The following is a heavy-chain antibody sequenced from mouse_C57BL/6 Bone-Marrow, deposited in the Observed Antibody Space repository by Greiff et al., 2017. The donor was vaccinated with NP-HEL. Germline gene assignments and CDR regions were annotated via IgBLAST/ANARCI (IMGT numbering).Heavy chain of an antibody. CDR3: TRERP. CDR1: GYTFTSYC. CDR2: IFPGSGST. V-gene: IGHV1-55*01. Sequence: QVQLQQSGAELVKPGASLTMSCTASGYTFTSYCITWVQQRPGQGLEWFGDIFPGSGSTNYNEKLKSRATLTVDTSSSTFYMQFSSLTSENAAVYCCTRERPWGQGTTLPVS. J-gene: IGHJ2*01.